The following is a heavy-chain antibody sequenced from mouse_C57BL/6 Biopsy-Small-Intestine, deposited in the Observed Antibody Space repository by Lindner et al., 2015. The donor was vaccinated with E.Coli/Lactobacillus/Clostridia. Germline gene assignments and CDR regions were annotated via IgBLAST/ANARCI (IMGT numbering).Heavy chain of an antibody. Sequence: VQLQESGPELVKPGASVKMSCKASGYTFTDYNMHWVKQSHGKSLEWIGYFNPNSGGSTYNQKFKDKASLTVNKSSSTAYMELRSLTSEDSAVYYCAAYGYDFDYWGQGTTLTVSS. D-gene: IGHD2-2*01. CDR3: AAYGYDFDY. CDR1: GYTFTDYN. J-gene: IGHJ2*01. CDR2: FNPNSGGS. V-gene: IGHV1-22*01.